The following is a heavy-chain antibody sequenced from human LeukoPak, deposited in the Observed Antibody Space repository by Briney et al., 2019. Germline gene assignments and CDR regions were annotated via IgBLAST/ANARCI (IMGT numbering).Heavy chain of an antibody. CDR2: INQDGTEK. V-gene: IGHV3-7*01. D-gene: IGHD3-22*01. J-gene: IGHJ4*02. Sequence: PVGSLRVSCEASGFTSNTYWMSCVRQVPGKGLEWVANINQDGTEKHYVESVRGRFTISRDNAKDSLLLQMNRLRAEDTAVYFCATDLYYFESEGYYASDYWGQGTLVTVSS. CDR1: GFTSNTYW. CDR3: ATDLYYFESEGYYASDY.